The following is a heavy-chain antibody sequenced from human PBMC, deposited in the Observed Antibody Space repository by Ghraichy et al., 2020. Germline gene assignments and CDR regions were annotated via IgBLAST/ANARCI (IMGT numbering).Heavy chain of an antibody. CDR1: GGSISSGGYS. CDR2: IYHSGST. V-gene: IGHV4-30-2*01. Sequence: SETLSLTCAVSGGSISSGGYSWSWIRQPPGKGLEWIGYIYHSGSTYYNPSLKSRVTISVDRSKNQFSLKLSSVTAADTAVYYCARDLTGSGTTVSYWYFDLWGRGTLVTVSS. D-gene: IGHD3-10*01. CDR3: ARDLTGSGTTVSYWYFDL. J-gene: IGHJ2*01.